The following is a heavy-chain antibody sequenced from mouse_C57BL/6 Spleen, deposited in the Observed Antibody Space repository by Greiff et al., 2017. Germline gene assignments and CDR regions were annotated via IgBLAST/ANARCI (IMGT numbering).Heavy chain of an antibody. V-gene: IGHV1-82*01. CDR1: GYAFSSSW. J-gene: IGHJ3*01. Sequence: QVQLQQSGPELVKPGASVKISCKASGYAFSSSWMNWVKQRPGKGLGWIGRIYPGDGDTNYNGKFKGKATLTADKSSSTAYMQLSSLTSEDSAVYFCARGNPFADWGQGTLVTVSA. CDR2: IYPGDGDT. CDR3: ARGNPFAD.